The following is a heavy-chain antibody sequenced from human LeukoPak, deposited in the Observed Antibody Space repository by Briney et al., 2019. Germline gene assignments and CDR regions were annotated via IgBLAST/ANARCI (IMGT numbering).Heavy chain of an antibody. CDR1: GGSISSSNW. Sequence: SETLSLTCAVSGGSISSSNWWSWVRQPPGKGLEWIGEIYHSGSTNYNPSLKSRVTISVDTSKNQFSLKLSSVTAADTAVYYCARHGKRSSSWYVEYFQHWGQGTLVTVSS. CDR3: ARHGKRSSSWYVEYFQH. J-gene: IGHJ1*01. CDR2: IYHSGST. D-gene: IGHD6-13*01. V-gene: IGHV4-4*02.